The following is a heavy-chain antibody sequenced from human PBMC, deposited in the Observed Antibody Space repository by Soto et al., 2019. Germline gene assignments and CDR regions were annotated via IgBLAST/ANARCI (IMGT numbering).Heavy chain of an antibody. V-gene: IGHV4-4*07. J-gene: IGHJ5*02. CDR3: ARGLSAFDP. Sequence: NPSETLSLTCGVSGGSMNSYFWSWIRQSAGKGLEWIGRIYSSGSTAYNPSLKSRVSMSVDTSKSQFSLRLNSLTAADTAVYYCARGLSAFDPWGQGTLVTVS. CDR1: GGSMNSYF. CDR2: IYSSGST. D-gene: IGHD3-16*01.